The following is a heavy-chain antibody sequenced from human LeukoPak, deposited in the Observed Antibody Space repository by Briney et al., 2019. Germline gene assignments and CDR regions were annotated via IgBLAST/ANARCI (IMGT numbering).Heavy chain of an antibody. J-gene: IGHJ3*02. CDR3: ARAPRYFDWLSAFDI. D-gene: IGHD3-9*01. Sequence: GGSLKLSCAASGFTFSSYWMSWVRQAPGKGPEWVANIKQDGSEKYYVDSVKGRFTISRDNAKNSLYLQMNSLRAEDTAVYYCARAPRYFDWLSAFDIWGQGTMVTVSS. CDR1: GFTFSSYW. CDR2: IKQDGSEK. V-gene: IGHV3-7*01.